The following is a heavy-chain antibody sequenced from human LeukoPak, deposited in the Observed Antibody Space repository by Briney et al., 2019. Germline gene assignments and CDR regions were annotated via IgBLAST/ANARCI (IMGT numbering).Heavy chain of an antibody. CDR1: GFTFSSYS. V-gene: IGHV3-21*01. CDR3: ARLGSGFGSSSFFFDY. Sequence: PGGSLRLSCAASGFTFSSYSMNWVRQAPGKGLEWVSSISSSSSYIYYADSVKGRFTISRDNAKNSLYLQMNSLRAEDTAVYYCARLGSGFGSSSFFFDYWAREPWSPSPQ. J-gene: IGHJ4*02. CDR2: ISSSSSYI. D-gene: IGHD2-15*01.